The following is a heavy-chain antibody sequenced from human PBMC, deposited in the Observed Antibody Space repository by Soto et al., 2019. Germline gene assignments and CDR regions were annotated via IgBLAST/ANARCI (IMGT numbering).Heavy chain of an antibody. Sequence: QVQLVESGGGVVQPGRSLRLSCAASGFTFSDYGIHWVRQAPGKGLEWVTFISFDDGKDKFYSAPVRGRFTISRDNSKNTLSLQMNSLRSDDTAISYCAKGTYGGSAPYDYGMDVWGQGTTVTVSS. CDR1: GFTFSDYG. V-gene: IGHV3-30*18. CDR3: AKGTYGGSAPYDYGMDV. J-gene: IGHJ6*02. D-gene: IGHD3-16*01. CDR2: ISFDDGKDK.